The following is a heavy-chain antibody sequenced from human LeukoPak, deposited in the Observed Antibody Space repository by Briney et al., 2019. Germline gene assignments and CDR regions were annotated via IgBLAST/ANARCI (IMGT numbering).Heavy chain of an antibody. CDR3: ARDGPAYTSRWYDYYYGLDV. CDR2: IYHSGST. Sequence: SETLSLTCTVSGDSIGSYFWSWIRQSRGKGLEWIGHIYHSGSTNYNPSLKSRVSISVDTSKNQFSLKLTSVTSADTAVYYCARDGPAYTSRWYDYYYGLDVWGQGTTVTVSS. CDR1: GDSIGSYF. V-gene: IGHV4-59*01. D-gene: IGHD2-2*01. J-gene: IGHJ6*02.